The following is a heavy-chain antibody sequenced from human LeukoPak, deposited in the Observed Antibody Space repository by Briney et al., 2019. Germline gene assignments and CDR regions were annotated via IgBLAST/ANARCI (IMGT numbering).Heavy chain of an antibody. CDR2: IYYSGTT. CDR1: GGSISSGDYY. J-gene: IGHJ3*02. D-gene: IGHD2-15*01. V-gene: IGHV4-30-4*08. CDR3: ARASPATVSFDI. Sequence: PSETLSLTCTVSGGSISSGDYYWSWIRQPPGKGLEWIGYIYYSGTTYYNPSLRSRTSISPDTSKNHFSLWLTSVTAADTAVYYCARASPATVSFDIWGQGTLVTVSS.